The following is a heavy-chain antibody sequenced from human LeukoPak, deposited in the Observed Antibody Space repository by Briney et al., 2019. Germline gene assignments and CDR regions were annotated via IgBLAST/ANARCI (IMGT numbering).Heavy chain of an antibody. CDR1: GFTFSNAW. Sequence: SGGSLRLSCAASGFTFSNAWMSWVRQAPGKGLEWVGRIKSKTDGGTTDYAAPVKGRFTISRDDSKNTLYLQMNSLKTEDAAVYYYTTRLWFGELRGYYGMDVWGKGTTVTVSS. D-gene: IGHD3-10*01. CDR3: TTRLWFGELRGYYGMDV. V-gene: IGHV3-15*01. CDR2: IKSKTDGGTT. J-gene: IGHJ6*04.